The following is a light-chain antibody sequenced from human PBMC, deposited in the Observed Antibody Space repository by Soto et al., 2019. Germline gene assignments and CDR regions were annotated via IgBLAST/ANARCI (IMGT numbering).Light chain of an antibody. CDR1: QSMNSW. V-gene: IGKV1-5*01. Sequence: DIQMTQSPATLSASVGDRVTLTCRASQSMNSWLAWYQQKPGKAPKLLIYDASSLEGGVPSRFSGRGSGTEFTLNILSLQPDDFASYYWHKDTSYIAFGQGTRLEIK. J-gene: IGKJ5*01. CDR2: DAS. CDR3: HKDTSYIA.